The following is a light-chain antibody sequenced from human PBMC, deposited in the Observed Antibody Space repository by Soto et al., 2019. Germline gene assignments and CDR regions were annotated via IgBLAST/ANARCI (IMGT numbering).Light chain of an antibody. Sequence: EIVLTQSPGTLSLSPGERATLSCRDSPSISSSYLAWYQQKPGQAPRLLIYGASSRATGIPDRFSGSGSGTDFTLTISRPEPEDFAVYYCQLYGSSPSWTFGQGTKVEIK. CDR3: QLYGSSPSWT. J-gene: IGKJ1*01. V-gene: IGKV3-20*01. CDR2: GAS. CDR1: PSISSSY.